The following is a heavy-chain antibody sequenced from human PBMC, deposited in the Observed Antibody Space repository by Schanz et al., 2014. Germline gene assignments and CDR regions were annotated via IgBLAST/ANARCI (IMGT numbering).Heavy chain of an antibody. V-gene: IGHV3-30*03. D-gene: IGHD3-10*01. Sequence: QVHLVESGGGVVRPGGSLRLSCAASRFTFNAYDMYWIRQAPGKGLEWVALISHDGSNKNSADSVKGRFTISRDNAKNSLFLQMNSLRDEDTAVYYCATVVGVHHLDYWGQGTLVTVSS. J-gene: IGHJ4*02. CDR1: RFTFNAYD. CDR2: ISHDGSNK. CDR3: ATVVGVHHLDY.